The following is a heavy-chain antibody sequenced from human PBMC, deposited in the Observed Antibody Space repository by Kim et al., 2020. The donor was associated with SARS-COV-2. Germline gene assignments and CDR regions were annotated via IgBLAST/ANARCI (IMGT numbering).Heavy chain of an antibody. V-gene: IGHV5-51*01. Sequence: SFQGQVTISADKSISTAYLQWSSLKASDTAMYYCARLGAVNWNYAYYFDYWGQGTLVTVSS. CDR3: ARLGAVNWNYAYYFDY. D-gene: IGHD1-7*01. J-gene: IGHJ4*02.